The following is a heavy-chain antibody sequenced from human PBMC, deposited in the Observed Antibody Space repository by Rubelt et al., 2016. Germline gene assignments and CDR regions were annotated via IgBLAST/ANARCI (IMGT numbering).Heavy chain of an antibody. V-gene: IGHV3-73*01. J-gene: IGHJ4*02. CDR1: GFIVSGSD. CDR3: TTYNSGHH. Sequence: EVQLVESGGGLVQPGGSLKLSCAVSGFIVSGSDMHWVRQASGKGLEWVGRIGGKTKNYATAYAASVKGRFTISRYDSKKTGCLQMSSLLMNDRAVYFCTTYNSGHHWGQGSLVTVSS. CDR2: IGGKTKNYAT. D-gene: IGHD5-12*01.